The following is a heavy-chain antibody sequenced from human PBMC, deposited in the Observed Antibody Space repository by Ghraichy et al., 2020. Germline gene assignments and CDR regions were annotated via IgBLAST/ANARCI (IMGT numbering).Heavy chain of an antibody. Sequence: LSLTCAASGFTFSDYYMSWIRQAPGKGLEWVSYISSSSSYTNYADSVKGRFTISRDNAKNSLYLQMNSLRAEDTAVYYCARRGRNSSGGKGYYYYGMDVWGQGTTVTVSS. D-gene: IGHD1/OR15-1a*01. CDR3: ARRGRNSSGGKGYYYYGMDV. CDR2: ISSSSSYT. J-gene: IGHJ6*02. V-gene: IGHV3-11*06. CDR1: GFTFSDYY.